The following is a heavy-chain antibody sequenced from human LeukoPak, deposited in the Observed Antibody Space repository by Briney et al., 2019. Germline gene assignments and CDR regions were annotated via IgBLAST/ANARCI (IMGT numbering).Heavy chain of an antibody. Sequence: PGGSLRLSCAAFGFTFSSYGMHWVRQAPGKGLEWVAFIRYDGSNKYYADSVKGRFTISRDNSKNTLYLQMNSLRAEDTAVYYCAKDRAARTTYYYYMDVWGKGTTVTVSS. CDR2: IRYDGSNK. V-gene: IGHV3-30*02. CDR1: GFTFSSYG. J-gene: IGHJ6*03. CDR3: AKDRAARTTYYYYMDV. D-gene: IGHD1-7*01.